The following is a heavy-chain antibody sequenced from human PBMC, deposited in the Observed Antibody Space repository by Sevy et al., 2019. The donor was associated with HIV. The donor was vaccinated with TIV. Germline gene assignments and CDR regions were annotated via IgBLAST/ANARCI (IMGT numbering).Heavy chain of an antibody. V-gene: IGHV3-30*18. Sequence: GGSLRLSCPAFSLYGMHWVRQAPGKGLEWVAFISHEGSAKYYADSVKGRFSISRDNSKNILYLEMNSLRLGDTAVYYCAKGLAWLGPWGQGIPVTVSS. CDR1: FSLYG. CDR2: ISHEGSAK. J-gene: IGHJ5*02. CDR3: AKGLAWLGP.